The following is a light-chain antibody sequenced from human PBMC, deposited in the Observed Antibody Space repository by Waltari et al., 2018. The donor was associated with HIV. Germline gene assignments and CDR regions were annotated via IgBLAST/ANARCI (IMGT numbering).Light chain of an antibody. CDR1: SSDVGAYHY. V-gene: IGLV2-8*01. J-gene: IGLJ2*01. Sequence: QSALTQPPSASGSRGQSVTISCTGTSSDVGAYHYVSWYHQYPGMAPKLIIYEVNKRPSGVPDRFSGSKSGNTASLTVSGLQAEDEADFYCSSYAGSAVVFGGGTKLTVL. CDR2: EVN. CDR3: SSYAGSAVV.